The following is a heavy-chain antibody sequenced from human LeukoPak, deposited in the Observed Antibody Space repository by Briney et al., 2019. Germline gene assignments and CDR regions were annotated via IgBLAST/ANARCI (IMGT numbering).Heavy chain of an antibody. V-gene: IGHV4-34*01. CDR2: INHSGST. CDR1: GGSFSGYY. J-gene: IGHJ4*02. D-gene: IGHD6-13*01. CDR3: ARQVQLVEFDY. Sequence: SETLSLTCAVYGGSFSGYYWSWIRQPPGKGLEWIGEINHSGSTNYNPSLKSRVTISVDTSKNQFSLKLSSVTAADTALYYCARQVQLVEFDYWGQGTLVTVSS.